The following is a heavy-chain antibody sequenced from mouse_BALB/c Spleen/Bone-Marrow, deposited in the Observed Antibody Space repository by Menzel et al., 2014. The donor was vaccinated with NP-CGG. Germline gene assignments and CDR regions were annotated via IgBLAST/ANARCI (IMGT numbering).Heavy chain of an antibody. CDR2: IHPNSGNT. CDR1: GYTFTSSW. J-gene: IGHJ3*01. CDR3: ARYGSFAY. Sequence: VQLQQSGSVLVRPGASVKLSCKASGYTFTSSWMHWAKQRPGHGLEWIGEIHPNSGNTNYNEKFKGKATLTVDTSSSTAYVDLSSLTSEDSAVYYCARYGSFAYWGQGTLVTVSA. D-gene: IGHD2-1*01. V-gene: IGHV1S130*01.